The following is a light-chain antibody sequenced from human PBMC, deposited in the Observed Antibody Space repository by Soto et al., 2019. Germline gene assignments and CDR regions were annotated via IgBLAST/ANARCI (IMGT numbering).Light chain of an antibody. J-gene: IGKJ4*01. CDR1: QSVSSSY. V-gene: IGKV3-20*01. CDR2: GAS. Sequence: EIVLTQSPGTVSLSPWERATLSCRASQSVSSSYLAWYQQKPGQAPRLLIYGASSRATGIPDRFSGSGSGTDFTLTISRLEPEDFAVYYCQQYGSSPLTFGGGTKVDIK. CDR3: QQYGSSPLT.